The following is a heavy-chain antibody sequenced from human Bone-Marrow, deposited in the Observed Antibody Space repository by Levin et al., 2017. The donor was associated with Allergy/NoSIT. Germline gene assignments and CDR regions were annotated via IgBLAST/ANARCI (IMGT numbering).Heavy chain of an antibody. D-gene: IGHD6-19*01. CDR2: TYSSDNT. Sequence: SQTLSLTCTVSGGSVTSYFWSWVRQPPGMGLEWIGYTYSSDNTHYNPSLRSRLTISLDTSKNQLSLRLSSVTAADTAVYFCAGTKQWLAFNIWGQGTMVTVSS. J-gene: IGHJ3*02. CDR1: GGSVTSYF. V-gene: IGHV4-4*08. CDR3: AGTKQWLAFNI.